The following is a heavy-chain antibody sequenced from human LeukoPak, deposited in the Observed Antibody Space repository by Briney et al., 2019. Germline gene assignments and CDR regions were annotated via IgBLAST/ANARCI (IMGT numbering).Heavy chain of an antibody. CDR3: ARGAVAGYLNAPLDY. J-gene: IGHJ4*02. Sequence: SETLSLTCTVSGGSISSNYWSWIRQPPGKGLEWIGYIYSSGSTNYNPSLKGRVTMSLDTSKNQFSLKLTSVTAADTAVYYCARGAVAGYLNAPLDYWGQGTLVTVSS. D-gene: IGHD6-13*01. CDR1: GGSISSNY. V-gene: IGHV4-59*01. CDR2: IYSSGST.